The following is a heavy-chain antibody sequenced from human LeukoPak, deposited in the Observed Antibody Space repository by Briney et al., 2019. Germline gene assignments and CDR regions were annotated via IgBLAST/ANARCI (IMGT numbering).Heavy chain of an antibody. J-gene: IGHJ4*02. CDR3: ASSRLAGYSRLELNY. V-gene: IGHV4-30-2*01. CDR2: INHSGST. CDR1: GGSISSGGYS. Sequence: SQTLSLTCAVSGGSISSGGYSWSWIRQPPGKGLEWIGEINHSGSTNYNPSLKSRVTISVDTSKNQFSLKLSSVTAADTAVYYCASSRLAGYSRLELNYWGQGTLVIVSS. D-gene: IGHD1-7*01.